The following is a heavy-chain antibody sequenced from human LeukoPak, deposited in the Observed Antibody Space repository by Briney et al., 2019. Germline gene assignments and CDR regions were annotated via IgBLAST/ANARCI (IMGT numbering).Heavy chain of an antibody. CDR2: MNPNSGNT. V-gene: IGHV1-8*01. CDR3: ARENKGTLHDSTAAFHY. J-gene: IGHJ4*02. Sequence: ASVKVSCKASGYIFTNYDINWVRQATGQGLEWMGWMNPNSGNTGFAQKFQGRVTMTRNTSKSTAYMELSSLTSEDTAVYYCARENKGTLHDSTAAFHYWGQGTLVTVSS. CDR1: GYIFTNYD. D-gene: IGHD1-7*01.